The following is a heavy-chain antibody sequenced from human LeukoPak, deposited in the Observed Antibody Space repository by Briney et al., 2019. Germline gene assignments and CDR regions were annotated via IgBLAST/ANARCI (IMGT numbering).Heavy chain of an antibody. CDR2: MNPNSGNT. J-gene: IGHJ6*03. CDR1: GYTFTSYD. Sequence: ASVKLSCKASGYTFTSYDINWVRQATGQGLEWMGWMNPNSGNTGYAQKFQGRVTMTRNTSISTAYMELSSLRSEDTAVYYCARELGAAGAGYYYYYMDVWGKGTTVTVSS. V-gene: IGHV1-8*01. D-gene: IGHD6-13*01. CDR3: ARELGAAGAGYYYYYMDV.